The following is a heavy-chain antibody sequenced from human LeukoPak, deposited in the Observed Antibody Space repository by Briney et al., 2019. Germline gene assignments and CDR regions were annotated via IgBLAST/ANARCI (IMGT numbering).Heavy chain of an antibody. J-gene: IGHJ3*02. V-gene: IGHV4-39*07. CDR3: ARGRAPSRWLFILNAFDI. CDR2: IYYSGST. CDR1: GGSISSSSYY. D-gene: IGHD3-22*01. Sequence: SETLSLTCTVSGGSISSSSYYWGWIRQPPGKGLEWIGSIYYSGSTYYNPSLKSRVTISVDTSKYQFSLKLSSVTAADTAVYYCARGRAPSRWLFILNAFDIWGQGTMVTVSS.